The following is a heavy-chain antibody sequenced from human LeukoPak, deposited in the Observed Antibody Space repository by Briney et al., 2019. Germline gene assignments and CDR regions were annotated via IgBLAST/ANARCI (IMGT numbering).Heavy chain of an antibody. J-gene: IGHJ4*02. Sequence: SETLSLTCTVSGDSISSFHWSWIRQPPGKELEWIGFMYSYGSTNYNPSLKSRVTISIDTSKNQFSLKVNSVTAADTAVYYCARKVGMSFDYWGQGSLVTVSS. CDR2: MYSYGST. D-gene: IGHD1-26*01. CDR1: GDSISSFH. CDR3: ARKVGMSFDY. V-gene: IGHV4-59*08.